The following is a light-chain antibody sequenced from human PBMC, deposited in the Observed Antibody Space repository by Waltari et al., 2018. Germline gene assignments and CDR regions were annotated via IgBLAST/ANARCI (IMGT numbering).Light chain of an antibody. J-gene: IGLJ3*02. CDR3: CSYAGFSWV. Sequence: QSALTQPRSVSGSPGQSVTISCTGTNSDVGGYKSVSWYQLHPGKAPKLMIYDVTKRPSGVSDRFSGSKSGNTASLTISGLQTDDEADYYCCSYAGFSWVFGGGTELTVL. CDR1: NSDVGGYKS. CDR2: DVT. V-gene: IGLV2-11*01.